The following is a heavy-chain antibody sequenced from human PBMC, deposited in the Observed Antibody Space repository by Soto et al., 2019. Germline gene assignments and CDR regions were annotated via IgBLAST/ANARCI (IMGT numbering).Heavy chain of an antibody. CDR3: ARDGGITMIVVFGMDV. D-gene: IGHD3-22*01. CDR1: ADTFTSYY. J-gene: IGHJ6*02. CDR2: ISANGGST. Sequence: ASVKVSCKAPADTFTSYYIHWVRQAPGHGLEWMGRISANGGSTNFAQTLQGRVTMTTDTSTSTAYMELRSLRSDDTAVYYCARDGGITMIVVFGMDVWGQGTTVTV. V-gene: IGHV1-18*04.